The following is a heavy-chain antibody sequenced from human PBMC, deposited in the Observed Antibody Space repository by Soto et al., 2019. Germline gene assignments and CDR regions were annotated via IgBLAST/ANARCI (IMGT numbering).Heavy chain of an antibody. D-gene: IGHD6-6*01. CDR2: ISGSGGST. V-gene: IGHV3-23*01. CDR1: EFTFRSYA. J-gene: IGHJ6*02. Sequence: EVQLLESGGGLVQPGGSRRLSCVASEFTFRSYAMSWVRQAPGKGLEWVSAISGSGGSTHYADSVKGRFTISRDNSKNRLFLQMNSLRAEDTAVYYCAKRGGSSSYYSGMDVWGQGTTVTVSS. CDR3: AKRGGSSSYYSGMDV.